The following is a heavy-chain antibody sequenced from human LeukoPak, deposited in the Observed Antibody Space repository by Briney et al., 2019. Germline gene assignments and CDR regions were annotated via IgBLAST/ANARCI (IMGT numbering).Heavy chain of an antibody. D-gene: IGHD2-2*01. CDR2: ITSAGGYT. V-gene: IGHV3-21*01. J-gene: IGHJ6*03. CDR1: GFTFSDYS. CDR3: ATSGGFVLPNAITGNWYMDV. Sequence: GGSLRLSCGASGFTFSDYSMNWVRQAPGKGLAWVASITSAGGYTYYADSVKGRFTISRDNAQNSLFLQMNSLRAEDAAVYFCATSGGFVLPNAITGNWYMDVWGRGTSVTVSS.